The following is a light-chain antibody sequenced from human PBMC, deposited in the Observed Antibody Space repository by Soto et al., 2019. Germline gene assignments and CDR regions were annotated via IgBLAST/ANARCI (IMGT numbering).Light chain of an antibody. CDR1: SSDVGGYNF. CDR2: EVT. Sequence: QSALTQPASVSGSPGQSITISCTGTSSDVGGYNFVSWYQQHPGKAPKLMIYEVTSRPSGVSNRFSGSKSGNTASLTISGLQAEDEDDYYCNSYTTSSTLVFGTGTKVTVL. CDR3: NSYTTSSTLV. V-gene: IGLV2-14*03. J-gene: IGLJ1*01.